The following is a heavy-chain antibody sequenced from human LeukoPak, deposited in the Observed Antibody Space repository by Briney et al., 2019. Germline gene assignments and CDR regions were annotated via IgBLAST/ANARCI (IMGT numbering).Heavy chain of an antibody. D-gene: IGHD6-19*01. CDR3: VRGTVADNSYYYYMDV. V-gene: IGHV4-38-2*02. CDR1: GYSISSGFY. J-gene: IGHJ6*03. Sequence: SETLSLTCTVSGYSISSGFYWGWIRQPPGKGLECIGSIYHSGSTYYNPSLKSRVTISYDKLKNHFFLRLTSVTAADTAVYFCVRGTVADNSYYYYMDVWGTGTTVAVSS. CDR2: IYHSGST.